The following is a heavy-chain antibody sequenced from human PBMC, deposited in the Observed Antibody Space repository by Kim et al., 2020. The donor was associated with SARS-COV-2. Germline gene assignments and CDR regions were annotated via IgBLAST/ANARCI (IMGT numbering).Heavy chain of an antibody. CDR3: ARDLLGLFDP. CDR1: GGSISSYY. Sequence: SETLSLTCTVSGGSISSYYWSWIRQPPGKGLEWIGYIHYSGSTNYNPSLKSRVTISVDTSKNQFSLKLSSVTAADTAVYYCARDLLGLFDPWGQGTLVTV. CDR2: IHYSGST. V-gene: IGHV4-59*01. J-gene: IGHJ5*02. D-gene: IGHD7-27*01.